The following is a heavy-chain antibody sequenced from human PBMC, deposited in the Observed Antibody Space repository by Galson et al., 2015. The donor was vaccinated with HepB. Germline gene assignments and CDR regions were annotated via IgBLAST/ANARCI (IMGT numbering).Heavy chain of an antibody. CDR3: ARRIAGDALDI. J-gene: IGHJ3*02. CDR1: GYTFSTDW. CDR2: IYPYDSDI. D-gene: IGHD2-15*01. Sequence: SGAEVKKPGESLKISCQTSGYTFSTDWIGWVRQMPGKGLEWMGIIYPYDSDIRYGPSFQGRVTISADKSISTAYLQWSSLKASDTAMYYCARRIAGDALDIWGQGTMVTVSS. V-gene: IGHV5-51*01.